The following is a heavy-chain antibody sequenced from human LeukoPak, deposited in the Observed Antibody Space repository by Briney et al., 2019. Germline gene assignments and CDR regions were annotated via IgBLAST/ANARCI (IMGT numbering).Heavy chain of an antibody. CDR3: ARDGSGVWFDY. CDR2: INAYNGDT. Sequence: ASVKVSCKASNYTFTSYGISWVRQAPGQGLGWMAWINAYNGDTNYAQKLQGRVTLTTDTSTSTAYMELRSLRSDDTAVYYCARDGSGVWFDYWGQGTLVTVSS. D-gene: IGHD3-10*01. CDR1: NYTFTSYG. J-gene: IGHJ4*02. V-gene: IGHV1-18*01.